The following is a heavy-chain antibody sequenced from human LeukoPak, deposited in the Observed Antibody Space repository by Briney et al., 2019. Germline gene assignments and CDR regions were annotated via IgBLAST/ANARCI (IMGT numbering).Heavy chain of an antibody. V-gene: IGHV3-23*01. CDR1: GFTFSSYA. CDR3: ARDWALDY. J-gene: IGHJ4*02. CDR2: ISGSGGST. D-gene: IGHD3-16*01. Sequence: PGRSLRLSCAASGFTFSSYAMHWVRQAPGKGLEWVSAISGSGGSTYYADSVKGRFTISRDNSKNTLYLQMNSLRTEDSAMYYCARDWALDYWGQGTLVTVSS.